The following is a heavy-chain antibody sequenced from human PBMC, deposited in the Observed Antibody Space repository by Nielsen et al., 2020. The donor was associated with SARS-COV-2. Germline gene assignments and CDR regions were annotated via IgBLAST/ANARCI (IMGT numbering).Heavy chain of an antibody. Sequence: GESLKISCAASGFTFSTYGMNWVRQAPGKGLEWVALSSNAGSNKYYADSVKGRFTIARDNSKNTLYLQMNSLRVEDTAVYYCARDWSRAFDVWGQGTMVTVSS. CDR1: GFTFSTYG. V-gene: IGHV3-30*03. CDR3: ARDWSRAFDV. CDR2: SSNAGSNK. J-gene: IGHJ3*01.